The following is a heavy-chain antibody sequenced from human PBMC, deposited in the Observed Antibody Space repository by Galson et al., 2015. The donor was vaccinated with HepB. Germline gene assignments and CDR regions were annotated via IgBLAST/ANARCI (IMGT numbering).Heavy chain of an antibody. CDR1: GGTFSSYA. CDR3: ARGSGWYGVDYFDY. J-gene: IGHJ4*02. Sequence: SVKVSCKASGGTFSSYAISWVRQAPGQGLEWMGWINTNTRNPTYAQGFTGRFVFSLDTSVSTAYLQISSLKAEDTAVYYCARGSGWYGVDYFDYWGQGTLVTVSS. D-gene: IGHD6-19*01. CDR2: INTNTRNP. V-gene: IGHV7-4-1*02.